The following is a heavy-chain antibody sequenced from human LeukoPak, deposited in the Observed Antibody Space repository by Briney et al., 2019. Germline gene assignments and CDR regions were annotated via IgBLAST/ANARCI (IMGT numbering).Heavy chain of an antibody. CDR2: INPNSGGT. CDR1: GYTFTGYY. CDR3: ARAGRVEDYGLLSCIN. V-gene: IGHV1-2*04. J-gene: IGHJ4*02. Sequence: GASVKVSFKASGYTFTGYYMHWVRQAPGQGLEWMGWINPNSGGTNYAQKFQGWVTMTRDTSISTAYMELSRLRSDDTAVYYCARAGRVEDYGLLSCINWGQGTLVTVSS. D-gene: IGHD2-2*01.